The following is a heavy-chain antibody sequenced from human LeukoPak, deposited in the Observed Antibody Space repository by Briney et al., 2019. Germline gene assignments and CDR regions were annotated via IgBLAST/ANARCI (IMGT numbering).Heavy chain of an antibody. V-gene: IGHV3-9*01. J-gene: IGHJ1*01. CDR1: YG. D-gene: IGHD1-26*01. CDR2: ISWSSGSI. Sequence: YGMNWVRQAPVKGLEWVSGISWSSGSIGYADSVKGRFTISRDNAKNSLYLQMNSLRAEDTALYYCAKDIRWELFEYFQHWGQGTLVTVSS. CDR3: AKDIRWELFEYFQH.